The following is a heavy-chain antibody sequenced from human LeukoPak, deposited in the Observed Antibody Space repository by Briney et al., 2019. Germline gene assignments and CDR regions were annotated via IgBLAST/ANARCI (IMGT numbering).Heavy chain of an antibody. D-gene: IGHD6-6*01. CDR3: AKWKYSNSGIDDY. V-gene: IGHV3-23*01. CDR2: ISGSGDNT. J-gene: IGHJ4*02. Sequence: PGGSLRLSCAASGFSVSNNYMSWVRQAPGKGLEWVSVISGSGDNTYYADSVKGRFTISRDNSKNMLYLQMNSLRAEDTAVYYCAKWKYSNSGIDDYWGQGTLVTVSS. CDR1: GFSVSNNY.